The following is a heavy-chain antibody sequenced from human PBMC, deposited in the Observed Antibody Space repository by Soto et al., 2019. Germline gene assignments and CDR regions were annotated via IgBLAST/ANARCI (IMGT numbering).Heavy chain of an antibody. D-gene: IGHD3-16*01. Sequence: SETLSLTCAIYGASLGGFHWTWLRQAPGKGLEWIGELIHGGSTNYNPSLKGRVSFSLDTSKNQFSLHLMSVTAADTAVYYCARSPLGYGYVRQTWREVGDSFDIWGRGTLVTVSS. J-gene: IGHJ3*02. CDR2: LIHGGST. V-gene: IGHV4-34*12. CDR3: ARSPLGYGYVRQTWREVGDSFDI. CDR1: GASLGGFH.